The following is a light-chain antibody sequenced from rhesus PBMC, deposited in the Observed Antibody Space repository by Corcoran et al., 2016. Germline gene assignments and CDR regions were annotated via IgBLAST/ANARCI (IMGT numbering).Light chain of an antibody. J-gene: IGKJ2*01. V-gene: IGKV1-43*01. CDR1: QGISTY. CDR3: LQYNSNPYS. CDR2: AAS. Sequence: DIQMTQSPSSLSASVGDRVTITCRASQGISTYLNWYQQKPGKPPKRLIYAASSLESGVPSRLSGSGSGTDCTLTISSLQPEDFATYYCLQYNSNPYSFGQGTKVEIK.